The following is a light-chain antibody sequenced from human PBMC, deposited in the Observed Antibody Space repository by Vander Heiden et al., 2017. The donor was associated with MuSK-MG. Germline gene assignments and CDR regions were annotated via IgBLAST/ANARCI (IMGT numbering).Light chain of an antibody. CDR3: QQRSNWPWT. CDR2: DAS. Sequence: EIVLTPSPATLSLSPGERATLSCRASQSVSSYLAWYKQKPGQAPRLLIYDASNRATGIPARFSGSGSGTDFTLTISSLEPEDFAVYYCQQRSNWPWTFGHGTKVEIK. J-gene: IGKJ1*01. CDR1: QSVSSY. V-gene: IGKV3-11*01.